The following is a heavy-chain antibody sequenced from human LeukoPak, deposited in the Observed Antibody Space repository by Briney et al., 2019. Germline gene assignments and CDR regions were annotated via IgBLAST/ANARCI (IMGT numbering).Heavy chain of an antibody. J-gene: IGHJ4*02. V-gene: IGHV3-74*01. CDR2: INNDGSGT. CDR1: GFTFSSYW. D-gene: IGHD3-10*01. Sequence: GGSLRLSCAASGFTFSSYWMHWVRQAPGKGLVWVSRINNDGSGTIYADSVKGRFTISRDNAKNTLYLQMNSLRAEDTAVYYCARHGWVDYWGQGTLVTVSP. CDR3: ARHGWVDY.